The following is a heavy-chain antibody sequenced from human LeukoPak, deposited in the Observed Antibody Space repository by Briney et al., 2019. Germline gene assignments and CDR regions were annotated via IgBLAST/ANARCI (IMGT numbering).Heavy chain of an antibody. CDR3: ARVGPPTVSLRDPCAFDI. V-gene: IGHV3-23*01. CDR1: GFPFSSYA. D-gene: IGHD3-16*01. CDR2: ISGRGGST. Sequence: GGSLSLSCAASGFPFSSYAMSRVRQAPGKGREWVSAISGRGGSTYYADSVRGRFTISRDTSKITLYLQITSLRAEDTAVYYCARVGPPTVSLRDPCAFDIWGQGTMVTVSS. J-gene: IGHJ3*02.